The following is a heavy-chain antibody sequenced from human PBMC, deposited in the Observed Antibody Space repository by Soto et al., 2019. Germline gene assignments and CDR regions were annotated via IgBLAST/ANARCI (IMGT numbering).Heavy chain of an antibody. Sequence: QITLKESGPTLVKPTQTLTLTCTFSGFSLDTRGVGVGWIRQPPGKSLEWLALIYWYDDKRYSPSLKSRLTITKDTSRNQVVLTLANMDPMDSATYYCARDSSGWYGFDYWGQGKLVTVTS. V-gene: IGHV2-5*01. J-gene: IGHJ4*02. CDR1: GFSLDTRGVG. CDR3: ARDSSGWYGFDY. CDR2: IYWYDDK. D-gene: IGHD6-19*01.